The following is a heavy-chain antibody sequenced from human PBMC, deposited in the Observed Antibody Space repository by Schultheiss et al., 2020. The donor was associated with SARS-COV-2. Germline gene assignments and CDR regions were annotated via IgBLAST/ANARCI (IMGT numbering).Heavy chain of an antibody. CDR1: GFTFSNYA. CDR2: TSGSGVST. J-gene: IGHJ4*02. V-gene: IGHV3-23*01. Sequence: GGSLRLSCAASGFTFSNYAMTWVRQAPGKGLEWVSATSGSGVSTYYADSVKGRFTISRDNSKNTLYLQMNSLRAEDTAVYYCAKQLSYYFDYWGQGTLVTVSS. CDR3: AKQLSYYFDY. D-gene: IGHD1-1*01.